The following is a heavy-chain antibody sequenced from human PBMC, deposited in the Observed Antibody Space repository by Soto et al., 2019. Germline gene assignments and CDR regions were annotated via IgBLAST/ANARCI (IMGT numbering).Heavy chain of an antibody. Sequence: QVQLVESGGGVVQPGWSLRLSCAASGFTFSSYAMHWVRQAPGKGLEWVAVISYDGSNKYYADSVKGRFTISRDNSKNTLYLQMNSLRAEDTAVYYCASRSSGWYALPYYYYGMDVWGQGTTVTVSS. CDR1: GFTFSSYA. CDR2: ISYDGSNK. V-gene: IGHV3-30-3*01. D-gene: IGHD6-19*01. CDR3: ASRSSGWYALPYYYYGMDV. J-gene: IGHJ6*02.